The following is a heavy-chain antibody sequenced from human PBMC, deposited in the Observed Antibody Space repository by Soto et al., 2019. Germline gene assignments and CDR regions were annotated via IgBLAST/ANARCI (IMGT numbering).Heavy chain of an antibody. CDR3: ARSEATGLDH. CDR2: AHHSGRT. D-gene: IGHD1-26*01. J-gene: IGHJ4*02. V-gene: IGHV4-4*02. CDR1: GGSMTSSNW. Sequence: QVQLQESGPGLVKPSGTLSLTCTVSGGSMTSSNWWNWVRQSPGKGLEWIGEAHHSGRTNYNPSLKSRVPISVDKSKNHFALKLSSVTAADTAVYYCARSEATGLDHWGQGTLVTVSS.